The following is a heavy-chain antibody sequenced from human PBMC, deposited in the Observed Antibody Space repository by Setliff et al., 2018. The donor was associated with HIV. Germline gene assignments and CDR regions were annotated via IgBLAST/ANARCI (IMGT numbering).Heavy chain of an antibody. Sequence: ASVKVSCKASGYTFTNYAMHWVRQAPGQRLEWMGWINAGNGNTKYSQKIQGRVTITRGTSASTAYMELSSLRSEDTALYYCARDSGDDYSDYYYYGMDVWGQGTTVTVSS. D-gene: IGHD4-4*01. J-gene: IGHJ6*02. V-gene: IGHV1-3*01. CDR2: INAGNGNT. CDR3: ARDSGDDYSDYYYYGMDV. CDR1: GYTFTNYA.